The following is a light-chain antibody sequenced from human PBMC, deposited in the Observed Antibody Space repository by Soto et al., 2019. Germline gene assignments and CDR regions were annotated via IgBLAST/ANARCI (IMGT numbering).Light chain of an antibody. CDR3: ASHAGSSHAWV. CDR2: EVT. CDR1: SSDVGGYQS. J-gene: IGLJ3*02. Sequence: QSALTQSRSVSGSPGQSVTISCTGTSSDVGGYQSVSWYQQYPGKAPKVMIYEVTKRPSGVPDRFSGSKSGNTASLTVSGLQADDEADYYCASHAGSSHAWVFGGGTKLTVL. V-gene: IGLV2-11*01.